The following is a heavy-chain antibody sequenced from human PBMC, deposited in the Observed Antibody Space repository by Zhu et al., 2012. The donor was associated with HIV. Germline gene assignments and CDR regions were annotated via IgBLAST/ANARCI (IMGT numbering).Heavy chain of an antibody. CDR3: ARRRAGDYGSGRFDF. J-gene: IGHJ4*02. Sequence: QVQLQESGPGLVGPSETLSLRCSVSGGSIVSNNHYWDWIRQPPGKGLEWIGSLYYGGNTYYNPSLKSRVTISADTSKNQFSLKLGSVTAADTAMYFCARRRAGDYGSGRFDFWGREPLSPSLQ. D-gene: IGHD3-10*01. CDR2: LYYGGNT. CDR1: GGSIVSNNHY. V-gene: IGHV4-39*07.